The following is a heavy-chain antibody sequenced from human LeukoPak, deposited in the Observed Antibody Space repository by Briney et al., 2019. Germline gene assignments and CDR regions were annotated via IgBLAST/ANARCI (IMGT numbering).Heavy chain of an antibody. Sequence: PGRSLRLSCAASGFTFSSYGMHWVRQAPGKGLEWVAVISYDGSNKYYADSVKGRFTISRDNSKNTLYLQMNSLRAEDTAVYCCAKDGPYYDFWSGYWRYWGQGTLVTVSS. CDR3: AKDGPYYDFWSGYWRY. V-gene: IGHV3-30*18. D-gene: IGHD3-3*01. CDR1: GFTFSSYG. CDR2: ISYDGSNK. J-gene: IGHJ4*02.